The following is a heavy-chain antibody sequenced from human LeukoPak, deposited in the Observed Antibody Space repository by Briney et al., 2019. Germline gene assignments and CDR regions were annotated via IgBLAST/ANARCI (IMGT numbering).Heavy chain of an antibody. CDR3: ARSWSGYYTANNNWFDP. CDR2: IIPIFGTA. CDR1: GGTFSSYA. J-gene: IGHJ5*02. V-gene: IGHV1-69*05. Sequence: SVKVSCKASGGTFSSYAISWVRQAPGQGLEWMGGIIPIFGTANYAQKFHGRVTITTDESTSTAYMELSSLRSEDTAVYYCARSWSGYYTANNNWFDPWGQGTLVTVSS. D-gene: IGHD3-3*01.